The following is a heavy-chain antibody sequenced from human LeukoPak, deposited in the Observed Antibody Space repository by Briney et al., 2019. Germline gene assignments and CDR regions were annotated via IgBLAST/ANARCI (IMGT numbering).Heavy chain of an antibody. D-gene: IGHD1-26*01. Sequence: GESLKISCKGSGYSFTNYWIGWVRQMPGKGLEWMGIIYPGDSDVRYSPSFQGQVTISADKSISTAYLQWSSLKASDTAMYYCARHGGIVGANPDYWGQGTLVTVSS. J-gene: IGHJ4*02. CDR1: GYSFTNYW. V-gene: IGHV5-51*01. CDR3: ARHGGIVGANPDY. CDR2: IYPGDSDV.